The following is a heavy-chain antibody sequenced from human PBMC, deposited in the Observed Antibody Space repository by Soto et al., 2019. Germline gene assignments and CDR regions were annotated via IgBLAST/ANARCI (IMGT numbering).Heavy chain of an antibody. CDR1: GGSTSGYY. Sequence: PSDTLSLTCTVSGGSTSGYYWSWIRQFPGQGLEWIGYIYYSGSTNYNPSLKSRVTISVDRSKNQFSLKLSSVTAGDTAVYFCARVQSGSYALYYFDYWGQGALVTVSS. V-gene: IGHV4-59*01. J-gene: IGHJ4*02. CDR3: ARVQSGSYALYYFDY. CDR2: IYYSGST. D-gene: IGHD1-26*01.